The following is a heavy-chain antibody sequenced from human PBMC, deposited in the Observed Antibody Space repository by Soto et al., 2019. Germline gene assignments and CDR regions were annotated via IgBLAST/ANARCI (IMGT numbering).Heavy chain of an antibody. CDR3: AKDSIGYYYYGMDV. Sequence: SLRLSCAASGFTFSSYGMHWVRQAPGKGLEWVAVISYDGSNKYYADSVKGRFTISRDNSKNTLYLQMNSLRAEDTAVYYCAKDSIGYYYYGMDVWGQGTTVTVSS. V-gene: IGHV3-30*18. CDR2: ISYDGSNK. J-gene: IGHJ6*02. CDR1: GFTFSSYG.